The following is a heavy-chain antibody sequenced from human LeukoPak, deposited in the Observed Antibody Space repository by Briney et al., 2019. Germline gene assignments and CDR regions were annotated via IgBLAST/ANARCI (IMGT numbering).Heavy chain of an antibody. D-gene: IGHD1-14*01. V-gene: IGHV4-61*03. CDR2: IYYSGST. Sequence: KTSETLSLTCTVSGGSVSSGSYYWSWIRQPPGKGLEWIGYIYYSGSTNYNPSLKSRVTIFLDTSKNHFSLKLTSVTASDTAVYYCARLAGNGFHLRPDYWGQGTLVTVSS. CDR3: ARLAGNGFHLRPDY. CDR1: GGSVSSGSYY. J-gene: IGHJ4*02.